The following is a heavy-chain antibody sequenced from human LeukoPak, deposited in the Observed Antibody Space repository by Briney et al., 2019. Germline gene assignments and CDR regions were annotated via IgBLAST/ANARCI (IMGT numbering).Heavy chain of an antibody. CDR3: ARGGYKRYYFDY. J-gene: IGHJ4*02. CDR2: IWYDGSNK. Sequence: GGSLRLSCAASGFTFSSYGMHWVRQAPGKGLEWVAVIWYDGSNKYYADSVKGRFTISRDNSKNTLYLQMNSLRAEDTAVYYCARGGYKRYYFDYWGQGTLVTVSS. V-gene: IGHV3-33*01. D-gene: IGHD5-24*01. CDR1: GFTFSSYG.